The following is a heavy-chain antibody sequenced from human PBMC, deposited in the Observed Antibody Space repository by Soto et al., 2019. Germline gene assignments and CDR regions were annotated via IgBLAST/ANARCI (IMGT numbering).Heavy chain of an antibody. CDR2: IYYSGST. CDR3: ARDLQARAFDI. J-gene: IGHJ3*02. V-gene: IGHV4-31*03. D-gene: IGHD6-6*01. CDR1: GGSISSGGYY. Sequence: QVQLQESGPGLVKPSQTLSLTCTVSGGSISSGGYYWSWIRQHPGKGLEWIGYIYYSGSTYYNPYLKRRVTISVDTSKNPFSLKLSSVTAADTAVYYCARDLQARAFDIWGQGTMVTVSS.